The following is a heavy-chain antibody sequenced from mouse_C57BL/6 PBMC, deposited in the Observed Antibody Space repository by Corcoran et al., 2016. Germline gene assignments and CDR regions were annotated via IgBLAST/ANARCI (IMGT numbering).Heavy chain of an antibody. CDR2: IDPEDGDT. J-gene: IGHJ4*01. V-gene: IGHV14-1*01. CDR3: TTRSTYCNFYAMDY. CDR1: GFNIKDYY. Sequence: EVQLQQSGAELVRPGASVKLSCTASGFNIKDYYMHWVKQRPEQGLEWIGRIDPEDGDTEYAPKFQGKATMTADTSSNTAYLQLSSLTSDDTAGYYCTTRSTYCNFYAMDYGGQGTSVTVSS. D-gene: IGHD2-1*01.